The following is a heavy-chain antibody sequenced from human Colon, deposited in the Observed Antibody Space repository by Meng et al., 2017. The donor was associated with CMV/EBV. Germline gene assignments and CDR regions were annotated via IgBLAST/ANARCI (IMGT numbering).Heavy chain of an antibody. CDR1: GYTFTANH. CDR3: VRESWYFDF. Sequence: VQLVQSGTEVKKPWAPVKVSCKTSGYTFTANHLHWVRQAPGQGLEWMGWIYPQDGGTYFAQKFQDRVTLTRDTSITTAYMELSGLTSDDTAIYYCVRESWYFDFWGEGTLVTVSS. V-gene: IGHV1-2*02. J-gene: IGHJ4*02. D-gene: IGHD6-13*01. CDR2: IYPQDGGT.